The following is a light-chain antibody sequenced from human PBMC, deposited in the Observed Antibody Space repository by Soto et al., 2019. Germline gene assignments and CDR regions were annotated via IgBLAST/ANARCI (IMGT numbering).Light chain of an antibody. V-gene: IGKV3-15*01. CDR1: QSVSIK. J-gene: IGKJ4*01. CDR3: QQYNNWPRAT. Sequence: EIVMTQSPATLSVSPGERATLSFIASQSVSIKLAWYQQKPGQAPRLLIYGTSTRATGIPARFSGSGSGTEFNLTISSLQSEDFGVYYCQQYNNWPRATFGGGTKVDI. CDR2: GTS.